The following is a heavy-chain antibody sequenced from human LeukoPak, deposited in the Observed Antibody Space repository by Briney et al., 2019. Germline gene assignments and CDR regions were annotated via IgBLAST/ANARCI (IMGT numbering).Heavy chain of an antibody. CDR3: ARGARGDYYFDY. J-gene: IGHJ4*02. CDR2: VYYSGSA. CDR1: GDSVTTYY. V-gene: IGHV4-59*02. D-gene: IGHD3-10*01. Sequence: SETLSLTCTVSGDSVTTYYWSWIRQPPGKGLEWLGYVYYSGSATYNPSLKSRVTMSVDTSKNQFSLRLSSVAAADTAVYYCARGARGDYYFDYWGQGTLVTVSS.